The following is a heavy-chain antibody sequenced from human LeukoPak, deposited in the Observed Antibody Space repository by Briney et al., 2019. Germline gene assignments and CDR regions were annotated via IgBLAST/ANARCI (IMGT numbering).Heavy chain of an antibody. Sequence: GESLKISRKGSGYNFGNSWIAWVRQMPGKGLEWMGIIYPGDSDTKYGTSCQGQVTISADKSISTAYLQWSSLKASDSAIYYCARKEYMDVWGEGTTVTVSS. J-gene: IGHJ6*03. V-gene: IGHV5-51*01. CDR1: GYNFGNSW. CDR2: IYPGDSDT. CDR3: ARKEYMDV.